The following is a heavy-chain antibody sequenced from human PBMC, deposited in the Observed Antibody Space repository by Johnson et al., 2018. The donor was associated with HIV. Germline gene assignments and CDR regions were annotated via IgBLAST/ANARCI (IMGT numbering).Heavy chain of an antibody. CDR1: EFNVSSNY. J-gene: IGHJ3*02. D-gene: IGHD6-6*01. CDR3: ARDRYSSSSGAFDI. Sequence: MLLVESGGGLVQPGGSLRLSCAASEFNVSSNYMNWVRQAPGRGLEWVSVVYSGGYTYYADSVKGRFTISRDTSKNTLYLQMKSLRAEDTALYYCARDRYSSSSGAFDIWGQGTRVTVSS. CDR2: VYSGGYT. V-gene: IGHV3-66*01.